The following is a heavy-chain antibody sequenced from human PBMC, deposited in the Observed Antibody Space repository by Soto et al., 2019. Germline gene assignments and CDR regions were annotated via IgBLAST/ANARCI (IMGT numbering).Heavy chain of an antibody. D-gene: IGHD3-3*01. Sequence: SETLSLTCTVSGGSISIYYGSWIRQPPGKGLEWIGYIYYTGSTNYNPSFKSRVTISVDTSKNQFSLKLNSVTAADTAVYYCARGRSITIFGVVMNWFDPWGQGTLVTVSS. J-gene: IGHJ5*02. V-gene: IGHV4-59*01. CDR2: IYYTGST. CDR1: GGSISIYY. CDR3: ARGRSITIFGVVMNWFDP.